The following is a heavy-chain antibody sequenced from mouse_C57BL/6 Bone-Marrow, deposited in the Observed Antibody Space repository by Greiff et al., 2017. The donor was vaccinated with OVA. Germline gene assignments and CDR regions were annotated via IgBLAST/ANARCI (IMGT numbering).Heavy chain of an antibody. CDR2: IRNKANGYTT. V-gene: IGHV7-3*01. Sequence: EVQVVESGGGLVQPGGSLSLSCAASGFTFTDYYMSWVRQPPGKALEWLGFIRNKANGYTTEYSASVKGRFTISRDNSQSILYLQMNALRAEDSATYYCARSYYYGSSPDYWGQGTTLTVSS. CDR1: GFTFTDYY. J-gene: IGHJ2*01. CDR3: ARSYYYGSSPDY. D-gene: IGHD1-1*01.